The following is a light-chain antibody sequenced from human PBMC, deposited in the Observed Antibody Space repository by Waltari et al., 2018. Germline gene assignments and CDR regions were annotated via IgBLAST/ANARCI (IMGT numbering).Light chain of an antibody. J-gene: IGLJ3*02. CDR3: SSYTSSTTLGV. Sequence: QSALTQPASVSGSRGQSITIPCTGTSSDVGGYNYVSWYQQHPGKAPKLMIYDVTKRPSGVSNRFSGSKSGNTASLTISGLQAEDEADYYCSSYTSSTTLGVFGGGTKLTVL. CDR1: SSDVGGYNY. CDR2: DVT. V-gene: IGLV2-14*03.